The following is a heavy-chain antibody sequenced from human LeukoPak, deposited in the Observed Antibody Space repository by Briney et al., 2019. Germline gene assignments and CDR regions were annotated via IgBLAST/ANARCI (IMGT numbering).Heavy chain of an antibody. CDR1: GFTLSSYA. CDR3: ARVGRSNFDY. CDR2: ISYDGSNK. V-gene: IGHV3-30-3*01. J-gene: IGHJ4*02. Sequence: PGGSLRLSCAASGFTLSSYAMHWVRQAPGKGLEWVAVISYDGSNKYYADSVKSRFTISRDNSKNTLYLQMNSLRAEDTAVYYCARVGRSNFDYWGQGTLVTVSS.